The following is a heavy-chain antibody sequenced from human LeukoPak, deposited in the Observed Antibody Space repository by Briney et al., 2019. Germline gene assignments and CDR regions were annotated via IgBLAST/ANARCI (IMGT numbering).Heavy chain of an antibody. Sequence: SVKVSCKASGGTFSSYAISWVRQAPGQGLEWMGGIIPIFGTANYAQKFQGRVTITADESTSTAYMELSSLRSEDTAVYYCARTRRGRTGVFGVGYWGQGTLVTVSS. J-gene: IGHJ4*02. CDR3: ARTRRGRTGVFGVGY. CDR1: GGTFSSYA. CDR2: IIPIFGTA. V-gene: IGHV1-69*13. D-gene: IGHD3-3*01.